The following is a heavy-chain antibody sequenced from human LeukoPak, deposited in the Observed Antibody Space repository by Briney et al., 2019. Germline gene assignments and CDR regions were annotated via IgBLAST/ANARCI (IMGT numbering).Heavy chain of an antibody. CDR3: ARDSMYYYDFWSGYPGEYYFDY. CDR2: INHSGST. Sequence: PSETLSLTCAVYGGSFSGYYWSWIRQPPGKGLEWIGEINHSGSTNYNPSLKSRVTISVDTSKNQFSLKLSSVTAADTAVYYCARDSMYYYDFWSGYPGEYYFDYWGQGTLVTVSS. D-gene: IGHD3-3*01. J-gene: IGHJ4*02. V-gene: IGHV4-34*01. CDR1: GGSFSGYY.